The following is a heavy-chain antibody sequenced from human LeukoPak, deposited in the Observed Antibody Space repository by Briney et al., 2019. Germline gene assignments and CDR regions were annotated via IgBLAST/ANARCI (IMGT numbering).Heavy chain of an antibody. V-gene: IGHV4-59*12. CDR2: MYYSGST. D-gene: IGHD5-24*01. CDR1: GGSISSYY. J-gene: IGHJ6*03. CDR3: ARAAKEGWLQSNYYYYYYMDV. Sequence: PSETLSLTCTVSGGSISSYYWSWIRQPPGKGLEWIGYMYYSGSTNYNPSLKSRVTMSVDTSKNQFSLKLSSVTAADTAVYYCARAAKEGWLQSNYYYYYYMDVWGKGTTVTISS.